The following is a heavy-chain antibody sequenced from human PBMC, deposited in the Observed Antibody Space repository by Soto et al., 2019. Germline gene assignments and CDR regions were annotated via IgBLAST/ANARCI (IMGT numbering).Heavy chain of an antibody. D-gene: IGHD7-27*01. Sequence: EVQLLESGGDLVQPGGSLRLSCAASGFTVSIFAMSWVRQSPGKGLEWVSTISGSGGSTYYADAVKGRFSISRDNSMGTLYLQMKSLRVEDTAIYYCAKEVSLGSTVDLGYWGQGTLVTVAS. J-gene: IGHJ4*02. CDR2: ISGSGGST. CDR1: GFTVSIFA. CDR3: AKEVSLGSTVDLGY. V-gene: IGHV3-23*01.